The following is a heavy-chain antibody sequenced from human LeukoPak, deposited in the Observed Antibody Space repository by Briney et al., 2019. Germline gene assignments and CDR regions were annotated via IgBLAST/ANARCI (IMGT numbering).Heavy chain of an antibody. CDR3: ARDRALDCSGGSCYFGFDY. Sequence: PETLSLTCTVSGGSISNYYWNWIRQPPGKGLEWVGHISYSGGTKYNPSLQSRVTISIDTSKNQFSLNLSSVTAADTAVYYCARDRALDCSGGSCYFGFDYWGQGTLVTVSS. CDR1: GGSISNYY. V-gene: IGHV4-59*01. D-gene: IGHD2-15*01. CDR2: ISYSGGT. J-gene: IGHJ4*02.